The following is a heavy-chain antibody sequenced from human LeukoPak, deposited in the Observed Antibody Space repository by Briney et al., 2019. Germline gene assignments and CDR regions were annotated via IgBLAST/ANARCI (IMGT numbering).Heavy chain of an antibody. CDR1: GDTLTKYY. CDR3: ARQGRGGYWYFDL. D-gene: IGHD3-16*01. Sequence: ASVKVSCKTSGDTLTKYYIHGVRQARGQGLEWMGVINPSGGTTTYAQEFQGRVTMTMDTSTSTVYMELSSLTSEDTAVYYCARQGRGGYWYFDLWGRGTLVTVSS. V-gene: IGHV1-46*01. CDR2: INPSGGTT. J-gene: IGHJ2*01.